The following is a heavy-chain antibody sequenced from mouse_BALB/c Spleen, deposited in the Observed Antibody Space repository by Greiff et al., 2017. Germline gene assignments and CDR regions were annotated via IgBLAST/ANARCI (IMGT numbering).Heavy chain of an antibody. J-gene: IGHJ4*01. CDR1: GFAFSSYD. V-gene: IGHV5-12-1*01. Sequence: EVKVVESGGGLVKPGGSLKLSCAASGFAFSSYDMSWVRQTPEKRLEWVAYISSGGGSTYYPDTVKGRFTISRDNAKNTLYLQMSSLKSEDTAMYYCARHYRDDEGYAMDYWGQGTSVTVSS. D-gene: IGHD2-14*01. CDR3: ARHYRDDEGYAMDY. CDR2: ISSGGGST.